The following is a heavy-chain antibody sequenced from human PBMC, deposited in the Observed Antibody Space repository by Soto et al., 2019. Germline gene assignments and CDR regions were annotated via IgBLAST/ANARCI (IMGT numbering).Heavy chain of an antibody. D-gene: IGHD1-1*01. V-gene: IGHV3-7*01. CDR3: ARERYRIDDY. CDR1: GFTFSSDW. CDR2: IKQDGSEK. Sequence: EVQLVESGGGLVQPGGSLRLSCAASGFTFSSDWMSWVRQAPGKGLEWVANIKQDGSEKYYVDSVKGRFTISRDNAKNSLYLQMNSLRAEDTAVYYCARERYRIDDYWGQGTLVTVSS. J-gene: IGHJ4*02.